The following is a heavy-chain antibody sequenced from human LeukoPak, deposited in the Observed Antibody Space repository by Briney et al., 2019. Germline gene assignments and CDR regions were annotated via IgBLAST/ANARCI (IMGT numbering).Heavy chain of an antibody. J-gene: IGHJ4*02. CDR1: GGSISSSTFY. CDR2: LYYSGST. Sequence: SETLSLTCTVSGGSISSSTFYWGWIRQPPGKGLEWIGSLYYSGSTYYNPSLKSRVTISVDTSKNQFSLKLSSVTAADTAVYYCARGPAYVFWSGYYTFDYWGQGTLVTVSS. D-gene: IGHD3-3*01. CDR3: ARGPAYVFWSGYYTFDY. V-gene: IGHV4-39*07.